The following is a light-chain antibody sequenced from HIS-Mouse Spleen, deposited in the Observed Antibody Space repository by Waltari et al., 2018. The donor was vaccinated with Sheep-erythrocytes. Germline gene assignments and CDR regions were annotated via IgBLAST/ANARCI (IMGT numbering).Light chain of an antibody. CDR1: KLGDKY. V-gene: IGLV3-1*01. CDR3: CSYAGSYNHV. Sequence: SYELTQPPSVSVSPGQTASITCSGDKLGDKYACWYQQKPGHSPVLVIYQDSQRPSGIHERFSGSNSGNTATLTISGTQAMDEADYYCCSYAGSYNHVFATGTKVTVL. CDR2: QDS. J-gene: IGLJ1*01.